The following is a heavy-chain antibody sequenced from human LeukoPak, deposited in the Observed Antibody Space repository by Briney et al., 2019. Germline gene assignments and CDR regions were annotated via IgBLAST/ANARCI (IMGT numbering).Heavy chain of an antibody. J-gene: IGHJ6*02. V-gene: IGHV3-23*01. CDR1: GFTFSSYA. D-gene: IGHD1-26*01. Sequence: GSLRLSCAASGFTFSSYAMSWVRQAPGKGLEWVSGLNTDGAWIYYADSVKGRFTISRDNSENTLYLQMNSLRAEDTAVYYCSSGSYYFGYYGMDVWGQGTTVTVSS. CDR2: LNTDGAWI. CDR3: SSGSYYFGYYGMDV.